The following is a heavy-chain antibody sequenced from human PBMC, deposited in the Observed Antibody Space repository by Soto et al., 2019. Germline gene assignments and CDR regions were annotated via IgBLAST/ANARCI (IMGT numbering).Heavy chain of an antibody. CDR2: IYWNDDK. Sequence: QITLKESGPTLVKPTQTLTLTCTFSGFALSTSGVGVGWIRQPPGKALEWLALIYWNDDKRYSPSLKSRLTITTDTSKNQVVLTMTNMDPVDTATYYCAHDSGDYGDFDYWGQGTLVTVSS. J-gene: IGHJ4*02. CDR3: AHDSGDYGDFDY. D-gene: IGHD4-17*01. CDR1: GFALSTSGVG. V-gene: IGHV2-5*01.